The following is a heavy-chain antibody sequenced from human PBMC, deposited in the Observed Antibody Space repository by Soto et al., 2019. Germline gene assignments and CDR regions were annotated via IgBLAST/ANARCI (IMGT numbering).Heavy chain of an antibody. CDR3: ARVGSSSWYGGGFDY. Sequence: GGSLRLSCAASGFTFSDHYMDWVRQAPGKGLEWVGRTRNKANSYTTEYAASVKGRFTISRDDSKNSLYLQMNSLKTEDTAVYYCARVGSSSWYGGGFDYWGQGTLVTVSS. CDR2: TRNKANSYTT. D-gene: IGHD6-13*01. J-gene: IGHJ4*02. V-gene: IGHV3-72*01. CDR1: GFTFSDHY.